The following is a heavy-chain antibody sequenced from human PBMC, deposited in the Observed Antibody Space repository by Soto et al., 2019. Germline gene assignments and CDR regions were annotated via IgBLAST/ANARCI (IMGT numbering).Heavy chain of an antibody. J-gene: IGHJ4*02. CDR1: GFTFSSYW. CDR3: ARDGHMVAHDY. CDR2: IKQDGSEK. Sequence: EVQLVESGGGLVQPGGSLRLSCAASGFTFSSYWMSWVRQAPGKGLEWVANIKQDGSEKYYMDSVKGRFTISRDNAKNSLYLQMNSLRAEDTAVYYCARDGHMVAHDYWGQGTLVTVSS. D-gene: IGHD2-21*01. V-gene: IGHV3-7*01.